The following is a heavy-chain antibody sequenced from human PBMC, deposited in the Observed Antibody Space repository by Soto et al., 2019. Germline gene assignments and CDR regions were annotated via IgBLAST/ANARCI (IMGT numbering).Heavy chain of an antibody. D-gene: IGHD3-22*01. J-gene: IGHJ6*02. V-gene: IGHV5-51*01. CDR2: IYPSDSDT. Sequence: GESLKISCKGSGYFFTSYWIAWVRQMPGKGLEWMGIIYPSDSDTRHSPSFQGQVTISADKSISTACLQWSSMKASDTAMYYCARHRAAPTNYYVSSGYSQNGMDVWGQGTTVTVSS. CDR1: GYFFTSYW. CDR3: ARHRAAPTNYYVSSGYSQNGMDV.